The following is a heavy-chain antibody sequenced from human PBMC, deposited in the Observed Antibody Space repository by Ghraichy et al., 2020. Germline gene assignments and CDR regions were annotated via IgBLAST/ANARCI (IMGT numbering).Heavy chain of an antibody. CDR1: GFTFSSYA. D-gene: IGHD4-23*01. V-gene: IGHV3-30-3*01. J-gene: IGHJ4*02. CDR3: ARELTTVVTYFDY. CDR2: ISYDGSNK. Sequence: GGSLRLSCAASGFTFSSYAMHWVRQAPGKGLEWVAVISYDGSNKYYADSVKGRFTISRDNSKNTLYLQMNSLRAEDTAVYYCARELTTVVTYFDYWGQGTLVTVSS.